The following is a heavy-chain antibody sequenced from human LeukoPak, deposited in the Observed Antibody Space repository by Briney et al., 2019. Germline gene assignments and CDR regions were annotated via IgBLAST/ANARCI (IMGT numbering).Heavy chain of an antibody. CDR2: IYYSGST. Sequence: SETLSLTCTVSGGSISSYYWSWIRRPPGKGLEWIGYIYYSGSTNYNPSLKSRVTISVDTSKNQFSLKLSSVTAADTAVYYCARGIGPYYFDYWGQGTLVTVSS. CDR3: ARGIGPYYFDY. D-gene: IGHD2-21*01. CDR1: GGSISSYY. J-gene: IGHJ4*02. V-gene: IGHV4-59*01.